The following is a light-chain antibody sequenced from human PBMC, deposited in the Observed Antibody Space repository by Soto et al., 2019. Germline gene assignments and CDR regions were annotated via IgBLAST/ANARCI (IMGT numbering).Light chain of an antibody. CDR3: KQDHSYSVT. Sequence: DIQMTQSPSTLSASVRARLTITCRASQSISTWLAWYQQRPGKSPKRLIYDVSSLESGVPSRFSGSGSGTEFALKISSVQADDFAAYYCKQDHSYSVTFGQGTRLEIK. V-gene: IGKV1-5*01. CDR1: QSISTW. CDR2: DVS. J-gene: IGKJ5*01.